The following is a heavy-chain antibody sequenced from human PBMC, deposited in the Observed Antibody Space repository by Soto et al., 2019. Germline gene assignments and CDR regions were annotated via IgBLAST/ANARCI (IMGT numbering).Heavy chain of an antibody. Sequence: QVQLMQSGAEVKKPGASVKVSCKASGYTFTTYDINWVRQAPGQGLEWMGWRNPNRTNTGYAEKFQGRVTMTRDTSISTAYMVLSSLRYDDTAVYYCVRGGFLSHDHVIIAPATLGFDPWGQGTLVTVSS. V-gene: IGHV1-8*01. CDR2: RNPNRTNT. CDR3: VRGGFLSHDHVIIAPATLGFDP. D-gene: IGHD2-2*01. CDR1: GYTFTTYD. J-gene: IGHJ5*02.